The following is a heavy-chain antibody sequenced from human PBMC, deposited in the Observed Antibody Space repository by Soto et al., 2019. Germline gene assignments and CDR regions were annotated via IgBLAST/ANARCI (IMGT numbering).Heavy chain of an antibody. V-gene: IGHV4-30-4*01. CDR3: ARENSGYDPTGSFDY. CDR2: IYYSGST. CDR1: GGSISSSYYY. D-gene: IGHD5-12*01. Sequence: QVLLQESGPGLVQPSQTLSLTCTVSGGSISSSYYYWRWIRQPPGKGLEWIGYIYYSGSTYYNPSLKSRLTISVDTSKNQFSLKLNSVTAADTAVYYCARENSGYDPTGSFDYWGQGTLVTVSS. J-gene: IGHJ4*02.